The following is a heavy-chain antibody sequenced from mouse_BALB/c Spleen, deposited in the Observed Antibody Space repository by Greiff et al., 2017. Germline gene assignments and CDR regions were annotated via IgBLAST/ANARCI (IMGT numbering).Heavy chain of an antibody. J-gene: IGHJ1*01. V-gene: IGHV1-18*01. CDR1: GYTFTEYT. CDR3: ARSWYDGYVRGYFDV. CDR2: INPNNGGT. D-gene: IGHD2-3*01. Sequence: VQLQQSGPELVKPGASVKISCTTSGYTFTEYTMHWVKQSHGKSLEWIGGINPNNGGTSYNQKFKGKATLTVDKSSSTAYMELRSLTSEDSAVYYCARSWYDGYVRGYFDVWGAGTTVTVSS.